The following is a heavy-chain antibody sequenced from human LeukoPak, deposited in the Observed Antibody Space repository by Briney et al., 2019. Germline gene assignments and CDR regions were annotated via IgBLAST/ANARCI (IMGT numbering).Heavy chain of an antibody. V-gene: IGHV3-33*01. Sequence: PGRSLRLSCAASGFTFSIYGMHWVRQAPGKGLEWVAVIWYDGSIKYYADSVKGRFTISRDNSKSTLYLQMNSLRAEDTAVYYCARAYRSRATSTLLQYWGQGTLVTVSS. D-gene: IGHD2-2*01. CDR2: IWYDGSIK. CDR3: ARAYRSRATSTLLQY. J-gene: IGHJ4*02. CDR1: GFTFSIYG.